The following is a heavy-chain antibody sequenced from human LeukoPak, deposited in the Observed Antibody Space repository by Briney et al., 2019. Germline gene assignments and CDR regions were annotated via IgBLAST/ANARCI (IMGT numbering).Heavy chain of an antibody. V-gene: IGHV3-7*01. CDR1: GFTFTRYW. J-gene: IGHJ4*02. D-gene: IGHD2-8*01. CDR2: IKQDGSEK. CDR3: GRTRGGGNYCSTSRYSFDY. Sequence: PGGSLRLSCAASGFTFTRYWTTWVRQAPDRGLECAANIKQDGSEKHYMDSGKGRFAISRDTAKNSPYLQVNSLLAADPAVSYCGRTRGGGNYCSTSRYSFDYWGEGALATASS.